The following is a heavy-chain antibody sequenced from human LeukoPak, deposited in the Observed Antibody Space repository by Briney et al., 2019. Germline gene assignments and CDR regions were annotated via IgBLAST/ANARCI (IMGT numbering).Heavy chain of an antibody. CDR2: IGYDGTKT. Sequence: GGSLRLSCASSGFTFRTYGMHWVRQAPGKGLEWVTFIGYDGTKTDYIDSVKGRFTISRDNSKNTLYLQMNSLRAEDTAVYYCASGRTAGYYWGQGTLVTVSS. CDR3: ASGRTAGYY. CDR1: GFTFRTYG. V-gene: IGHV3-30*02. J-gene: IGHJ4*02. D-gene: IGHD6-13*01.